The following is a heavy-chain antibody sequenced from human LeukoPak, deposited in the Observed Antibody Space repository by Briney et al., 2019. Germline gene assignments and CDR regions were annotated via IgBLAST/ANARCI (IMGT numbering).Heavy chain of an antibody. D-gene: IGHD6-19*01. V-gene: IGHV1-18*01. CDR2: ISAYNGNT. CDR1: GGTFSSYA. Sequence: ASVKVSCKASGGTFSSYAISWVRQAPGQGLEWMGWISAYNGNTNYAQKLQGRVTMTTDTSTSTAYMELRSLRSDDTAVYYCARDVSSGWVFDYWGQGTLVTVSS. J-gene: IGHJ4*02. CDR3: ARDVSSGWVFDY.